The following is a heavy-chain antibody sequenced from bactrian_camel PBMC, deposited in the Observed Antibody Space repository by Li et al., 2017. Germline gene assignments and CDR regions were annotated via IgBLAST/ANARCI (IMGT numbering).Heavy chain of an antibody. Sequence: VQLVESGGGSVQAGGSLRLSCAVSAASGYTYNRYCMGWFRLAPGKEREGVAIIDTDGSTFYADSVAGRFTISQDNATNTLNLQMNSLKPEDTAVYYCAAQDAEYFSEYGALGYWGRGTQVTVS. V-gene: IGHV3S55*01. J-gene: IGHJ6*01. CDR1: GYTYNRYC. CDR2: IDTDGST. CDR3: AAQDAEYFSEYGALGY. D-gene: IGHD4*01.